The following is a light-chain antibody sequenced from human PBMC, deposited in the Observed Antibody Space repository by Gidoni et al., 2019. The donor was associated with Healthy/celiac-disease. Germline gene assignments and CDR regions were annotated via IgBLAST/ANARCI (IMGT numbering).Light chain of an antibody. CDR3: QQSYSTPPYT. J-gene: IGKJ2*01. CDR2: AAS. Sequence: DIKMTQYPSSLSASVGDRVTITCRASQSISSYLNWYQQKPGKAPKLLIYAASSLQSGVPPRFSGNGSGTDFTLTISSLQPEDFATYYCQQSYSTPPYTFGQGTKLEIK. V-gene: IGKV1-39*01. CDR1: QSISSY.